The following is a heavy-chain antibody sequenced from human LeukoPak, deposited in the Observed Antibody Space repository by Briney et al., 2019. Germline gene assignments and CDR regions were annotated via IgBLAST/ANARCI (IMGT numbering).Heavy chain of an antibody. CDR1: KFTCTTNS. J-gene: IGHJ4*02. V-gene: IGHV3-21*05. D-gene: IGHD7-27*01. CDR2: LSSGHE. Sequence: SGPTLSIPSADPKFTCTTNSKIWVRQAPGKGLEWVAFLSSGHELYADSVKGRFTISRDNAKNSLYLQMNSLRAEDTAVYYCVRDHAWGFDYWGQGTLVSVSS. CDR3: VRDHAWGFDY.